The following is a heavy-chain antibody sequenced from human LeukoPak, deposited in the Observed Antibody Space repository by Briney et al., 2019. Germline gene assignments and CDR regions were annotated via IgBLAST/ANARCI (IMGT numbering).Heavy chain of an antibody. CDR3: ARPSSTSWKYQFDY. J-gene: IGHJ4*02. Sequence: SVKVSCKASGYTFTNYAINWVRQAPGQGLEWMGGIIPIFGTANYAQKFQGRVTITADESTSTAYMELSSLTSEDTAVYYCARPSSTSWKYQFDYWGQGTLVTVSS. D-gene: IGHD2-2*01. V-gene: IGHV1-69*13. CDR2: IIPIFGTA. CDR1: GYTFTNYA.